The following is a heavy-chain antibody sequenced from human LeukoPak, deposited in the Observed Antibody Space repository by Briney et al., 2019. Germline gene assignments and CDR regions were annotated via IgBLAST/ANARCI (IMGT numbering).Heavy chain of an antibody. CDR1: GFTLSSNR. J-gene: IGHJ4*02. Sequence: PGGSLRLSCAASGFTLSSNRMNWVRQAPGKGMEWFSSITSSSIYIYYPDSLKRRFTIAKDNAKNALYLQVNSLRADVTAVYYFARHVVAVGFDYWGQGALVTVSS. CDR2: ITSSSIYI. D-gene: IGHD1-26*01. CDR3: ARHVVAVGFDY. V-gene: IGHV3-21*01.